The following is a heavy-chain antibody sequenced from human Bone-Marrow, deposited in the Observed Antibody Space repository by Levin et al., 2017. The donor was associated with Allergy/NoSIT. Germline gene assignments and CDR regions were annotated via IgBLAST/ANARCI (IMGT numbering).Heavy chain of an antibody. V-gene: IGHV4-59*01. CDR1: GGSISSYY. Sequence: AGGSLRLSCTVSGGSISSYYWSWIRQPPGKGLEWIGYIYYSGSTNYNPSLKSRVTISVDTSKNQFSLKLSSVTAADTAVYYCAREKAGRGFDFWGQGTLVTVSS. J-gene: IGHJ4*02. CDR2: IYYSGST. D-gene: IGHD3-10*01. CDR3: AREKAGRGFDF.